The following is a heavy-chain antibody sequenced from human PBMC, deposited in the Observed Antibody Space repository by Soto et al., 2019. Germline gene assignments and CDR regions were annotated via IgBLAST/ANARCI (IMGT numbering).Heavy chain of an antibody. Sequence: ASVKVSCKASGYTFTSYGISWVRQAPGQGLEWMGWISAYNGNTNYAQKLQGRVTMTTDTSTSTAYMELRSLRSDDTAVYYCARDYGDYDRYYYGMDVWGQGTTVTVS. D-gene: IGHD4-17*01. J-gene: IGHJ6*02. CDR3: ARDYGDYDRYYYGMDV. V-gene: IGHV1-18*01. CDR2: ISAYNGNT. CDR1: GYTFTSYG.